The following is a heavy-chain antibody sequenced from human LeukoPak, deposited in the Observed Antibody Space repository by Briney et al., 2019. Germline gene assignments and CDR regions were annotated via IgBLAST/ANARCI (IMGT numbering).Heavy chain of an antibody. CDR1: GYTFTGYY. CDR2: INPNSGGT. Sequence: GASVKVSCKASGYTFTGYYMHWVRQAPGQGLEWMGWINPNSGGTNYAQKFQGRVTMTRDTSISTAYMELSSLRSDDTAVYYCARDLMSSSSWPDYWGQGTLVTVSS. CDR3: ARDLMSSSSWPDY. D-gene: IGHD6-13*01. V-gene: IGHV1-2*02. J-gene: IGHJ4*02.